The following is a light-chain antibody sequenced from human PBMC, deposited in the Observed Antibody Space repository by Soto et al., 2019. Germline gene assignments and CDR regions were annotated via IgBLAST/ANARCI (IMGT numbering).Light chain of an antibody. CDR2: EVS. CDR1: SSDVGGYNY. V-gene: IGLV2-14*01. Sequence: QSALTQPASVSGSPGQSITISCTGTSSDVGGYNYVSWYQQHPGKAPKLMIFEVSSRPPGVSNRFSGSKSGNTASLTISGLQAEDEADYYCSSYTSSSTYAFGTGTKVTVL. CDR3: SSYTSSSTYA. J-gene: IGLJ1*01.